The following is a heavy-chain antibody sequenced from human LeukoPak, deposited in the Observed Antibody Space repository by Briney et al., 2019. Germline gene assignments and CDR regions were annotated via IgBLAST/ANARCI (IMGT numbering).Heavy chain of an antibody. V-gene: IGHV3-30*09. Sequence: GGSLRLSCEASGFIFSHYAIYWVRQAPGRGLESVAVVGYDGSHTDYADSVKGRFVISRDNSKNSVYLQMNSLRAEDTAVYYCAREALTAGGKYHFDHWGQGTLVTVSS. CDR3: AREALTAGGKYHFDH. D-gene: IGHD1-26*01. CDR2: VGYDGSHT. J-gene: IGHJ4*02. CDR1: GFIFSHYA.